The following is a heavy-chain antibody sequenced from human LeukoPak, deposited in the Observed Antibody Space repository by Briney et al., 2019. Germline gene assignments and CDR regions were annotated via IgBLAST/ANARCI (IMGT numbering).Heavy chain of an antibody. CDR3: ARVTSYYYNTSGDYYFDY. D-gene: IGHD3-22*01. Sequence: GGSLRLSCAASGFTFSSYWMHWVRQAPGEGLVWVSRINSDGSSTTYADSVKGRFTIYRDNAKNTLYLQMNSLRAEDTAVYYCARVTSYYYNTSGDYYFDYWGQGTLVTVSS. J-gene: IGHJ4*02. CDR1: GFTFSSYW. V-gene: IGHV3-74*01. CDR2: INSDGSST.